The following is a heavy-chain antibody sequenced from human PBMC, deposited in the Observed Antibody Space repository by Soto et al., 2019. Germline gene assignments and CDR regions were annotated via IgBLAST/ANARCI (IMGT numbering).Heavy chain of an antibody. CDR1: GGTFNNYA. D-gene: IGHD2-8*02. V-gene: IGHV1-69*06. Sequence: QVQLVQSGAEVKRPESSMKVSCKPSGGTFNNYAINWVRQAPGQGLEWMGAIIPISGTTKYAQKFQGRVTIIADKSTSTVYMYLSSLRSEDTAVYYCARWGGLSCSGAVCFKKPFDYWGQGTLVTVSS. CDR3: ARWGGLSCSGAVCFKKPFDY. CDR2: IIPISGTT. J-gene: IGHJ4*02.